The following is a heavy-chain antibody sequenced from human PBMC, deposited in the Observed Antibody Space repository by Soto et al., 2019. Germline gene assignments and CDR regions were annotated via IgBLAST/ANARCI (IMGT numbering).Heavy chain of an antibody. Sequence: VASVKVSWKASGYTFTSYDINWVRQATGQGLEWMGWMNPNSGNTGYAQKFQGRVTMTRNTSISTAYMELSSLRSEDTAVYYCARYPYYYYGMDVWGQGTTVTVSS. CDR3: ARYPYYYYGMDV. V-gene: IGHV1-8*01. D-gene: IGHD2-2*01. J-gene: IGHJ6*02. CDR2: MNPNSGNT. CDR1: GYTFTSYD.